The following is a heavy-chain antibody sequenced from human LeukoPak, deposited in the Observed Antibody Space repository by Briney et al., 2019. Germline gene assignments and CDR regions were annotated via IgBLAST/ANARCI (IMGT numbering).Heavy chain of an antibody. CDR3: ARHPLNYYGSGSYLDY. CDR2: IYHSGST. CDR1: GYSISSGYY. V-gene: IGHV4-38-2*01. J-gene: IGHJ4*02. Sequence: PSETLSLTXAVSGYSISSGYYWGWIRQPPGKRLEWIGSIYHSGSTYYNPSLKSRVTISVDTSKNQFSLKLSSVTAADTAVYYCARHPLNYYGSGSYLDYWGQGTLVTVSS. D-gene: IGHD3-10*01.